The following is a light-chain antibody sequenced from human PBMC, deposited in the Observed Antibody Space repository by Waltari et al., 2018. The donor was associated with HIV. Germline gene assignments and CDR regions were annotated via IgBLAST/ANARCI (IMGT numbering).Light chain of an antibody. CDR2: GNT. Sequence: QSVLTQPPSVSGAPGQRVTISCPGSSSNIGAGYDVHWYQKLSGTAPKLLIQGNTNRPPGVPGPSPRSKYGTSASLAITGLQAADEAEYSCQSYDSRLSGPAFFGGGTKLTVL. V-gene: IGLV1-40*01. CDR3: QSYDSRLSGPAF. CDR1: SSNIGAGYD. J-gene: IGLJ2*01.